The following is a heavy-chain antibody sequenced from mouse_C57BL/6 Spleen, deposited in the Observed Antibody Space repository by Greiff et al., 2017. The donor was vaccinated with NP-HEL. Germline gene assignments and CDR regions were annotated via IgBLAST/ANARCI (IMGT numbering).Heavy chain of an antibody. CDR2: INPNNGGT. CDR3: ARYWGYSNYVYAMDC. D-gene: IGHD2-5*01. V-gene: IGHV1-26*01. Sequence: EVQLQQSGPELVKPGASVKISCKASGYTFTDYYMNWVKQSHGKSLEWIGDINPNNGGTSYNQKFKGKATLTVDKSSSTAYMELRSLTSEDSAVYYCARYWGYSNYVYAMDCWGQGTSVTVSS. CDR1: GYTFTDYY. J-gene: IGHJ4*01.